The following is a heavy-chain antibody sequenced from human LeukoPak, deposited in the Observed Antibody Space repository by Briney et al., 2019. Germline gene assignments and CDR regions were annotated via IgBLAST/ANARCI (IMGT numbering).Heavy chain of an antibody. V-gene: IGHV4-4*09. D-gene: IGHD4-11*01. CDR2: IYTSGTT. CDR1: GGSISSYY. Sequence: SETLSLTCTVSGGSISSYYWSWIRQPPGKGLEWIGYIYTSGTTNYNPSLKSRVTISVDTSKNQFSLKLSSVTAADTAVYYCARQGSNAYNWFDTWGQGTLVTVFS. J-gene: IGHJ5*02. CDR3: ARQGSNAYNWFDT.